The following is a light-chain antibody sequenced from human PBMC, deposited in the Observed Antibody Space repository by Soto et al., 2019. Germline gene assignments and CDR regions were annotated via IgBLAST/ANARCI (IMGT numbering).Light chain of an antibody. CDR3: EQTYSTPVT. J-gene: IGKJ5*01. Sequence: DIQMTQSPSSLSASVGDRVTVTCRTSQNIYNYLNWYQQKPGKAPKLLIYAASSVQSGVPLRFSGTGSGTDFTLTISSLQHEDFATYYCEQTYSTPVTFGQGTRLEIK. CDR1: QNIYNY. CDR2: AAS. V-gene: IGKV1-39*01.